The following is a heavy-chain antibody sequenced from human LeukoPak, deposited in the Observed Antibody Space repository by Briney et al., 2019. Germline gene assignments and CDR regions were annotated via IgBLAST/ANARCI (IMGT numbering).Heavy chain of an antibody. V-gene: IGHV3-30*19. Sequence: GGSLRLSCAASAFTFSSYGMHWVRQAPGKGLEWVAVISYDGSDKFYADSVKGRFTISRDNSKNTLYLQMNSLRAEDTAVYYCARRITMIVVAPGYWGQGTLVTVSS. CDR3: ARRITMIVVAPGY. D-gene: IGHD3-22*01. CDR1: AFTFSSYG. J-gene: IGHJ4*02. CDR2: ISYDGSDK.